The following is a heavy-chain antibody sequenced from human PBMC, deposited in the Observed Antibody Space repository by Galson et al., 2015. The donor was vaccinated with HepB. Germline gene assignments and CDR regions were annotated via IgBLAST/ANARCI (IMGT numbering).Heavy chain of an antibody. V-gene: IGHV4-39*07. CDR3: ARGTAGIAALRGVLDN. D-gene: IGHD6-13*01. J-gene: IGHJ4*02. CDR1: GGSINSNSYY. Sequence: ETLSLTCNVSGGSINSNSYYWGWIRQSPGKGLGWIGRIYYSGATYYNPSLKSRAFISVDTSKNQFSLRLSSVTAADTAVYYCARGTAGIAALRGVLDNWGQGTLVTVSS. CDR2: IYYSGAT.